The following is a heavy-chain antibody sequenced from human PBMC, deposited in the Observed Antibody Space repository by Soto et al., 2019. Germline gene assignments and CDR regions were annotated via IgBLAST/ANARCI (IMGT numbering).Heavy chain of an antibody. D-gene: IGHD2-15*01. CDR3: AARGGTNDDAFDI. CDR2: IVVGSGNT. J-gene: IGHJ3*02. CDR1: GFTFTSSA. V-gene: IGHV1-58*02. Sequence: ASVKVSCKASGFTFTSSAMQWVRQARGQRLEWIGWIVVGSGNTNYAQKFQERVTITRDMSTSTAYMELSSLRSEDTAVYYCAARGGTNDDAFDIWGQGTMVTVSS.